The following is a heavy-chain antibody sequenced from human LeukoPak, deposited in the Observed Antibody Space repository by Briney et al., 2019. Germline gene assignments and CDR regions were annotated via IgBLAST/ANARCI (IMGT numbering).Heavy chain of an antibody. CDR3: ARGGIPTGPYYYFYYTDV. Sequence: GGSLRLSCAASGFTFSRNVMHWVRQAPGKGLEWVALTSYDGNNKFYADSVKGRFTISRDNSRNTLYLQMNSLRGEDAAVYSCARGGIPTGPYYYFYYTDVWGKGTAVTVSS. CDR2: TSYDGNNK. V-gene: IGHV3-30*01. J-gene: IGHJ6*03. CDR1: GFTFSRNV. D-gene: IGHD3-10*01.